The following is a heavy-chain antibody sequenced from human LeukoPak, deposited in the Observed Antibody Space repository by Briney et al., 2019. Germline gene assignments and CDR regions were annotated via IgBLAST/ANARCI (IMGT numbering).Heavy chain of an antibody. CDR1: GYSFRSGHY. D-gene: IGHD5-24*01. J-gene: IGHJ4*02. CDR3: ARARLDGACFFDS. V-gene: IGHV4-38-2*01. CDR2: IHYGGKT. Sequence: SDTLSLICDVSGYSFRSGHYWGWIRQPPGKGLEWIVTIHYGGKTYNSPSLESRVTISLDTSKNQISLQLTSLTAADTAVYYCARARLDGACFFDSWDRGTLVVVSS.